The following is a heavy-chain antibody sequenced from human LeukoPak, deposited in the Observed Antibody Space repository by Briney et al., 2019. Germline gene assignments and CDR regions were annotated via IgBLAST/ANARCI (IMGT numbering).Heavy chain of an antibody. J-gene: IGHJ4*02. Sequence: PSQTLSLTCTVSGGSISSGDYYWSWIRQPPGKGLEWIGYIYYSGSTYYNPSLKSRVTISVDTSKNQFSLKLSSVTAADTAVYYCASLPGVWSGYLDYWGQGTLVTVSS. D-gene: IGHD3-3*01. V-gene: IGHV4-30-4*08. CDR2: IYYSGST. CDR3: ASLPGVWSGYLDY. CDR1: GGSISSGDYY.